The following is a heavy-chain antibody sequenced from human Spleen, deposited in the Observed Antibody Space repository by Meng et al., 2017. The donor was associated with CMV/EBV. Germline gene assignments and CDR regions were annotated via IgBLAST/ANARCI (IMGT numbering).Heavy chain of an antibody. D-gene: IGHD6-13*01. CDR1: GGSFSGYY. V-gene: IGHV4-34*01. CDR3: ARGPRETSALDSSSYNWFDP. CDR2: INHSGST. Sequence: GSLRLSCAVYGGSFSGYYWSWIRQPPGKGLEWIGEINHSGSTNYNPTLKSRVTISLDKSKNQFSLKLRSVTAADTALYYCARGPRETSALDSSSYNWFDPWGQGTLVTVSS. J-gene: IGHJ5*02.